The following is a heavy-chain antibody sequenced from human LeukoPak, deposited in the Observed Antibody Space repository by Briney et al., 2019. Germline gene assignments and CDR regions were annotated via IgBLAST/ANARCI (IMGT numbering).Heavy chain of an antibody. V-gene: IGHV4-39*01. CDR1: GGSISSSSYY. Sequence: PSETLSLTCTVSGGSISSSSYYWGWIRQPPGKGLEWIGSIYYSGSTYYNPSLKSRVTISVDTSKNQFSLKLSSVTAADTAVYYCARHHTINNWFDPWGQGTLVTVSS. D-gene: IGHD3-9*01. J-gene: IGHJ5*02. CDR3: ARHHTINNWFDP. CDR2: IYYSGST.